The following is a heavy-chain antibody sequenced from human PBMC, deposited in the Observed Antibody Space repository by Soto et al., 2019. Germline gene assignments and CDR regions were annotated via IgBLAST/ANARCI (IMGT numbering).Heavy chain of an antibody. D-gene: IGHD3-22*01. CDR2: ISYDGSNK. J-gene: IGHJ2*01. CDR3: AKDAYDSSGYYCWYFDL. CDR1: GFTFSSYG. Sequence: QVQLVESGGGVVQPGRSLRLSCAASGFTFSSYGMHWVRQAPGKGLEWVAVISYDGSNKYYADSVKGRFTISRDNSKNTLYLQMNSLRAEDTAVYYCAKDAYDSSGYYCWYFDLWGRGTLVTSSS. V-gene: IGHV3-30*18.